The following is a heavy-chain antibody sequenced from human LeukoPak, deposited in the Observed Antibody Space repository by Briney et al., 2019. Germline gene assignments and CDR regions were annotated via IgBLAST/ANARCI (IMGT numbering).Heavy chain of an antibody. V-gene: IGHV3-74*01. CDR2: INTDGRTT. Sequence: GGSLRLSCAASGFTFSGHWMHWVRQVPGKGLVWVSRINTDGRTTNYADSVKGRFTISRDNAKNTLYLQMNSLRAEDTAVYYCARVGSIAAHPHWGQGTLVTVSS. J-gene: IGHJ4*02. CDR3: ARVGSIAAHPH. CDR1: GFTFSGHW. D-gene: IGHD6-6*01.